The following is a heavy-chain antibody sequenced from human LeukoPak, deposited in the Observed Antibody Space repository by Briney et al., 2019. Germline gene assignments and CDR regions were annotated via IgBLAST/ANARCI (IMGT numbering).Heavy chain of an antibody. CDR3: AREVAAAGPFDY. D-gene: IGHD6-13*01. CDR1: GCSISSGGYY. Sequence: SQTLSLTCTVSGCSISSGGYYWSWIRHHPGKGLEWIGYIYCSGSTYYNPCVKSRVTISVDTSKNQFSLKLSSVTAADTAVYYCAREVAAAGPFDYWGQGTLVAVSS. CDR2: IYCSGST. V-gene: IGHV4-31*03. J-gene: IGHJ4*02.